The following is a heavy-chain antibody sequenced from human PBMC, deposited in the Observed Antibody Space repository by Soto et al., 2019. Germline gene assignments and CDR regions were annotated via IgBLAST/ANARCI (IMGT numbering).Heavy chain of an antibody. Sequence: VSVKVSCKASGYAFTIYDINWVRQATGQGLEWMGWMNPNSGNTGYAQKFQGRVTMTRNTSISTAYMELSSLRSEDTAVYYCARGLTRFLETPYYYMDVWGKGTTVTVSS. D-gene: IGHD3-3*01. J-gene: IGHJ6*03. CDR3: ARGLTRFLETPYYYMDV. CDR1: GYAFTIYD. V-gene: IGHV1-8*01. CDR2: MNPNSGNT.